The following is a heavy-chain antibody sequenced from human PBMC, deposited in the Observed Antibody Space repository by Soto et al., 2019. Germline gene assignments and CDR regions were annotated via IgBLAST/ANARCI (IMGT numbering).Heavy chain of an antibody. J-gene: IGHJ6*02. CDR2: ISSGNSYI. CDR1: GFTFSSYS. Sequence: EVQLVESGGGLVKPGGSLRLSCAASGFTFSSYSMNWVRQAPGKGLEWVSSISSGNSYIYYADSVKGRFTISRDNAKNSLYLQMNSLRAEDTAVYYCARSSGGSGKLWNYYGMDVWGQGTTVTVSS. D-gene: IGHD3-10*01. CDR3: ARSSGGSGKLWNYYGMDV. V-gene: IGHV3-21*06.